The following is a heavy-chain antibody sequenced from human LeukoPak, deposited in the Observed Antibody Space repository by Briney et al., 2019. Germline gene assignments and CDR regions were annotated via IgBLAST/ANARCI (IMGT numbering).Heavy chain of an antibody. CDR3: AREYGDDSSGYSHFDY. D-gene: IGHD3-22*01. CDR1: GGSISSYY. V-gene: IGHV4-59*01. CDR2: IYYSGST. J-gene: IGHJ4*02. Sequence: SETLSLTCTVSGGSISSYYWSWIRQPPGKGLEWIGYIYYSGSTNYNPSLKSRVTISVDTPKNQFSLKLSSVTAADTAVYYCAREYGDDSSGYSHFDYWGQGTLVTVSS.